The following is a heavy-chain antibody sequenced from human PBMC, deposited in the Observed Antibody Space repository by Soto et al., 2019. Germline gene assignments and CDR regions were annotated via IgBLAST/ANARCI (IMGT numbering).Heavy chain of an antibody. J-gene: IGHJ6*02. V-gene: IGHV3-30-3*01. D-gene: IGHD2-2*01. CDR3: ARSPEVVPAAIVNCYYGMDV. CDR2: ISYDGSNK. CDR1: GFTFSSYA. Sequence: GGSLRLSCAASGFTFSSYAMHWVRQAPVKGLEWVAVISYDGSNKYYADSLKGRFTSSRDNSRNTLYLQMNSLRAEDTAMYYCARSPEVVPAAIVNCYYGMDVWGQGTTGTVSS.